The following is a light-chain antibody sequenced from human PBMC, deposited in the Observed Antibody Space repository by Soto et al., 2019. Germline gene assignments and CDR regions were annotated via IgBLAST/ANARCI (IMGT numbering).Light chain of an antibody. V-gene: IGKV3-15*01. CDR3: QHDNNWPLT. Sequence: EIVITQSPATLSMSPGERATLSCRASQSVSSNLAWYQQKPGQAPRLLIYGASTRATGIPARFSGNGSGTEFTLTISSLQSEDFAVYYCQHDNNWPLTFGQGTRLEIK. J-gene: IGKJ5*01. CDR1: QSVSSN. CDR2: GAS.